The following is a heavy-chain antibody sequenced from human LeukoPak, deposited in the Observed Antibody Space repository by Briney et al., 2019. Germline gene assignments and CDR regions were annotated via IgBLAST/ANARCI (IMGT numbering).Heavy chain of an antibody. CDR2: IRYDGSNK. Sequence: GGSLRLSCAASGFTFSSYGMHWVRQAPGKGLEWVAFIRYDGSNKYYADSVKGRFTISRDNSKNTLYLQMNSLRAEDTAVYYCAKMWIQLWSFDYWGQGTLVTVSS. J-gene: IGHJ4*02. D-gene: IGHD5-18*01. CDR3: AKMWIQLWSFDY. V-gene: IGHV3-30*02. CDR1: GFTFSSYG.